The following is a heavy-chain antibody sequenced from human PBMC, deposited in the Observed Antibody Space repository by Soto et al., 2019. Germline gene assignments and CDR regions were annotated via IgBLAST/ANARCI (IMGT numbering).Heavy chain of an antibody. Sequence: GASVKVSCKASGYTFTSYYMHWVRQAPGQGLEWMGIINPSGGSTSYAQKFQGRVTMTRDTSTSTVYMELSSLRSEDTAVYYCARDQVEPYYDFWSGYYSGVWFDPWGQGTLVTVSS. V-gene: IGHV1-46*01. CDR1: GYTFTSYY. CDR2: INPSGGST. J-gene: IGHJ5*02. CDR3: ARDQVEPYYDFWSGYYSGVWFDP. D-gene: IGHD3-3*01.